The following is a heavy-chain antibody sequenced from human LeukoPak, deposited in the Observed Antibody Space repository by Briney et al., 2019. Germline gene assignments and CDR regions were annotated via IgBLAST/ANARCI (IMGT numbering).Heavy chain of an antibody. Sequence: LGESLKISCQVSGYSFSSYYIGWVRQMPGKGLEWMGILYPGDANTRYSASFQGQVNISVDKSISTAYLQWSSLKASDTAMYYCARPGYCTSTTCWDLDYWGQGTLVTVSP. CDR3: ARPGYCTSTTCWDLDY. D-gene: IGHD2-2*01. V-gene: IGHV5-51*01. J-gene: IGHJ4*02. CDR1: GYSFSSYY. CDR2: LYPGDANT.